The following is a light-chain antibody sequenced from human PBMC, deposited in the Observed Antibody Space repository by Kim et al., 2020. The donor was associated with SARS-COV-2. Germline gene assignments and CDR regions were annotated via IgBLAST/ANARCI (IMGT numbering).Light chain of an antibody. CDR1: QTIDTW. Sequence: DIHLTQSPSTLSASVGDRVNITCRASQTIDTWLAWYQQKAGNAPKYLIYRPSSLEGGVPSRFSGSGSGAEFTLTINSLQPDDFGTYYCQYYDSYPWTFGQGTKVDIK. J-gene: IGKJ1*01. V-gene: IGKV1-5*03. CDR3: QYYDSYPWT. CDR2: RPS.